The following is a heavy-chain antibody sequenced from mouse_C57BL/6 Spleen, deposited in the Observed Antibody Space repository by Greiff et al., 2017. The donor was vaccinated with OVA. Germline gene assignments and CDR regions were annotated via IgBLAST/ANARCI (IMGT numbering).Heavy chain of an antibody. J-gene: IGHJ4*01. CDR3: ARGGSFYYGNYAYAMDY. V-gene: IGHV5-16*01. CDR2: INYDGSST. D-gene: IGHD2-1*01. Sequence: EVMLVESEGGLVQPGSSMKLSCTASGFTFSDYYMAWVRQVPEKGLEWVANINYDGSSTYYLDSLKSRFIISRDNAKNILYLQMSSLKSEDTATYYCARGGSFYYGNYAYAMDYWGQGTSVTVSS. CDR1: GFTFSDYY.